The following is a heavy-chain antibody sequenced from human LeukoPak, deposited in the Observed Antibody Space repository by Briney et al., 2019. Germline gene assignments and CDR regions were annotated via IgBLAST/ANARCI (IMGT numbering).Heavy chain of an antibody. J-gene: IGHJ6*03. Sequence: GASVKVSCKASGGTFSSYAISWVRQAPGQGLEWIGGIIPIFGTANYAQKFQGRVTITTDESTSTAYMELSSLRSEDTAVYYCAREGERWLQPLGYYYYYMDVWGKGTTVTVSS. CDR3: AREGERWLQPLGYYYYYMDV. D-gene: IGHD5-24*01. V-gene: IGHV1-69*05. CDR1: GGTFSSYA. CDR2: IIPIFGTA.